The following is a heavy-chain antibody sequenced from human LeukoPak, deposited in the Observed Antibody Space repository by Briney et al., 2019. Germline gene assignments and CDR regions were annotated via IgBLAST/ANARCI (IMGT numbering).Heavy chain of an antibody. CDR3: ARDYSSSWYPHRRYFDY. V-gene: IGHV4-4*07. J-gene: IGHJ4*02. D-gene: IGHD6-13*01. Sequence: SETLSLTCTVSGGSISSYYWSWIRQPAGKGREWIGRIYTSGSTNYNPSLKSRVTISVDKSKNQFSLKLSSVTAADTAVYYCARDYSSSWYPHRRYFDYWGQGTLVAVSS. CDR2: IYTSGST. CDR1: GGSISSYY.